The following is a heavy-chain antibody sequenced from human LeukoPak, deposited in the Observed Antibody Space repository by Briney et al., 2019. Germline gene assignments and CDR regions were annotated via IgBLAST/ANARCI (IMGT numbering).Heavy chain of an antibody. CDR1: GFTFSSYW. Sequence: GGSLRLSCAASGFTFSSYWMSWVRQAPGKGLEWVANIKQDGSEEYYVDSVKGRFTISRDNAKNSLYLQMNSLRAEDTAVYYCASEINYGDYVDYWGQGTLVTVSS. CDR3: ASEINYGDYVDY. D-gene: IGHD4-17*01. V-gene: IGHV3-7*04. CDR2: IKQDGSEE. J-gene: IGHJ4*02.